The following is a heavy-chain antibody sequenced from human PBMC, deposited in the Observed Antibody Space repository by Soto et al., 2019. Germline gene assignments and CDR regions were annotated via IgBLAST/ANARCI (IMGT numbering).Heavy chain of an antibody. CDR1: GFTFSSYA. J-gene: IGHJ6*02. Sequence: SLRLSCAASGFTFSSYAMHWVRQAPGKGLEWVAVISYDGSNKYYADSVKGRFTISRDNSKNTLYLQMNSLRAEDTAVYYCARDRYYGSGSYYIPYYYYGMDVWGQGTTVTVSS. D-gene: IGHD3-10*01. CDR3: ARDRYYGSGSYYIPYYYYGMDV. CDR2: ISYDGSNK. V-gene: IGHV3-30-3*01.